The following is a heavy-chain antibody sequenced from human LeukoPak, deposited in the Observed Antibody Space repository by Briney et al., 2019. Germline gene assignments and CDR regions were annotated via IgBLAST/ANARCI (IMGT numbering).Heavy chain of an antibody. CDR2: IRYDGSYK. CDR1: GFTFNSYG. Sequence: GGSLRLSCAASGFTFNSYGMHWVRQAPGKGLEWVAFIRYDGSYKFYADSVKGRFTISRDNSKNTMNLQMNSLRAEDTAVYYCAKEVPAAIDYFDYWGQGTLVTVSS. V-gene: IGHV3-30*02. CDR3: AKEVPAAIDYFDY. D-gene: IGHD2-2*02. J-gene: IGHJ4*02.